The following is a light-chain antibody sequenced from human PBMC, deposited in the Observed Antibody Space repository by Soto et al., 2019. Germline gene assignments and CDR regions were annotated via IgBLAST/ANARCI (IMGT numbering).Light chain of an antibody. Sequence: EIVLTQSPGPRSLSPGERATLSGRASQSGSSSYLAWYQQRPGQAPRLLIYGAHSSSTGIPDRFSGSGSGTDLTLTISRLEPGAFAVYYWQRNGSSTQLSFGGGTKVEIK. CDR2: GAH. J-gene: IGKJ4*01. V-gene: IGKV3-20*01. CDR1: QSGSSSY. CDR3: QRNGSSTQLS.